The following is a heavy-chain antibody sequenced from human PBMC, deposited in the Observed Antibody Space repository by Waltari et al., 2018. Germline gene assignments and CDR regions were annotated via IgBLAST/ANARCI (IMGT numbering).Heavy chain of an antibody. V-gene: IGHV3-21*01. CDR2: ISSSSSYI. J-gene: IGHJ4*02. Sequence: EVQLGESGGGLVKPGGSLRLSCAASGFTFSSYSMNWFRPAPGKGLELVSSISSSSSYIYYADSVKGRFTISRDNAKNSLYLQMNSLRAEDTAVYYCARLGAVAGSFDYWVQGTLVTVSS. D-gene: IGHD6-19*01. CDR3: ARLGAVAGSFDY. CDR1: GFTFSSYS.